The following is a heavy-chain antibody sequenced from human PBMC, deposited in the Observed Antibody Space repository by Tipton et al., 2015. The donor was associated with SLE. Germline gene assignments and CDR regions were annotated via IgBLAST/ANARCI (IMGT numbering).Heavy chain of an antibody. J-gene: IGHJ3*02. CDR2: IYYSGST. V-gene: IGHV4-39*01. CDR3: ASPSRGIAVAWGDDAFDI. CDR1: GGSISSSSYY. D-gene: IGHD6-19*01. Sequence: LRLSCTVSGGSISSSSYYWGWIRQPPGKGLEWIGSIYYSGSTYYNPSLKSRVTISVDTSKHQFSLKLSSVTAADTAVYYCASPSRGIAVAWGDDAFDIWGQGTMVTVSS.